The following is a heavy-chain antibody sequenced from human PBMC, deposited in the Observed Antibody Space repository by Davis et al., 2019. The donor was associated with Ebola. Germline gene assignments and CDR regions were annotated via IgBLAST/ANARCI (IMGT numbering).Heavy chain of an antibody. Sequence: GESLKISCAASGFTFSDYFISWRRHAPGKGLEWVSYNSSSSSYIYYADSVKGRFTITRDNAKNSLYLQMNSLRAEDTVVYYCARDRGGPLRTRGHDYWGQGTLVTVSS. CDR1: GFTFSDYF. V-gene: IGHV3-11*06. CDR2: NSSSSSYI. CDR3: ARDRGGPLRTRGHDY. J-gene: IGHJ4*02. D-gene: IGHD3-10*01.